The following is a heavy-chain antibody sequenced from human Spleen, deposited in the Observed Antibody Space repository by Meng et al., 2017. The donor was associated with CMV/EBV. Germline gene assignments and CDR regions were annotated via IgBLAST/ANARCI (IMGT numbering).Heavy chain of an antibody. Sequence: GESLKISCAASGFTFSNYEMNWVRQAPGKGLEWVSYITTSGSTIYYADSVKGRFTISRDNAKNSLYLQMNSLRAEDTAVYYCATGGDGYNLDMDVWGQGTTVTVSS. CDR1: GFTFSNYE. CDR2: ITTSGSTI. CDR3: ATGGDGYNLDMDV. V-gene: IGHV3-48*03. J-gene: IGHJ6*02. D-gene: IGHD5-24*01.